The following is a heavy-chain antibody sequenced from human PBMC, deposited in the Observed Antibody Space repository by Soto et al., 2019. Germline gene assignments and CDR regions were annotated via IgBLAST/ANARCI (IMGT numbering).Heavy chain of an antibody. CDR1: GYTFTAYY. CDR3: AIDPFPSNWIFDL. V-gene: IGHV1-2*02. Sequence: QVQLVQSGAEMKKPGASVKVSCKASGYTFTAYYMHWVRQAPGQGLEWMGSINPNTGGTRFAQKFQGRVTMTRDTSISTAYMELTGLTSDDTSAYYCAIDPFPSNWIFDLLGRGTLVTVTA. CDR2: INPNTGGT. J-gene: IGHJ2*01.